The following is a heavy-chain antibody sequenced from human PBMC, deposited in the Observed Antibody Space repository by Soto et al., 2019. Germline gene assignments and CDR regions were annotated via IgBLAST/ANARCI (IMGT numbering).Heavy chain of an antibody. CDR2: IDSNDDK. CDR1: GFSLSTSEVR. Sequence: SGPTLVNPTETLTLTCTFSGFSLSTSEVRVNWIRQPPGKALEWLARIDSNDDKFYRTSLKTRLTISQDTSKNKVFLTMTNMDPVDTATYYCARTIGYYHNNGYYHGAFDIWGQGTMVTVSS. V-gene: IGHV2-70*04. J-gene: IGHJ3*02. D-gene: IGHD3-22*01. CDR3: ARTIGYYHNNGYYHGAFDI.